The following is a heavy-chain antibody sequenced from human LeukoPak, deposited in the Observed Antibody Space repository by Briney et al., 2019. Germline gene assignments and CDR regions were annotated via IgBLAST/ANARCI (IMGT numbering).Heavy chain of an antibody. V-gene: IGHV3-53*01. CDR2: IYSGGST. J-gene: IGHJ4*02. Sequence: GGSLRLSCAASGFTVSSNYMSWVRQVPGKGLEWVSVIYSGGSTYYADSVKGRFTISRDNSKNTLYLQMNSLRAEDTAVYYCAKVLIAAAGPLDYWGQGTLVTVSS. CDR1: GFTVSSNY. D-gene: IGHD6-13*01. CDR3: AKVLIAAAGPLDY.